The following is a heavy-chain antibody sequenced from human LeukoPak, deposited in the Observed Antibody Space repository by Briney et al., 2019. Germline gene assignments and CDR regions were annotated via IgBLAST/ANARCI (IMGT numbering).Heavy chain of an antibody. V-gene: IGHV1-2*02. Sequence: ASVKVSCKTSGYTFTSYYIHWVRQAPGRGLDYMGWINPDNGGTNYAQNFQGRVIMTRDTSISTAYMQLSRLTSDDTAVYYCARSPSGELDYWGRGTLVSVSS. J-gene: IGHJ4*02. CDR1: GYTFTSYY. CDR2: INPDNGGT. CDR3: ARSPSGELDY. D-gene: IGHD1-26*01.